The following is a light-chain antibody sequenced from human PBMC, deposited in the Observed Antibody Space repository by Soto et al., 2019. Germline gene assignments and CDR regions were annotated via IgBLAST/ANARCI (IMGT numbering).Light chain of an antibody. CDR1: STDVGAYNL. J-gene: IGLJ2*01. CDR3: CSYAGSRTLV. Sequence: QSALTQPASVSGSPGQSITISCTGTSTDVGAYNLVSWYQQHPGRVPKLIIYDDIKRPSGVSSRFSGSKSGNTASLTISGLQAEDEADYYCCSYAGSRTLVFGGGTKVTVL. V-gene: IGLV2-23*01. CDR2: DDI.